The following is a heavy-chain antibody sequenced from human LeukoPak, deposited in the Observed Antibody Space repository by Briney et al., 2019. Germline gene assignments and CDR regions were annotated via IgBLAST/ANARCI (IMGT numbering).Heavy chain of an antibody. V-gene: IGHV3-48*01. J-gene: IGHJ4*02. D-gene: IGHD6-19*01. CDR2: ISSSSSTI. Sequence: PGGSLRLSCAASGFTFSSYSMNWVRQAPGKGLEWVSYISSSSSTIYYADSVKGRFTISSDNAKNSLYLQMNSLRAEDTAVYYCARYSSHWSFDSWGQGTLVTVSS. CDR1: GFTFSSYS. CDR3: ARYSSHWSFDS.